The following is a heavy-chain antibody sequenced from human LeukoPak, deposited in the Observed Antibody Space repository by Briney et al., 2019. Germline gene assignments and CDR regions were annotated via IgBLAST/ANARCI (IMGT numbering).Heavy chain of an antibody. J-gene: IGHJ5*02. CDR2: INPNSGGT. V-gene: IGHV1-2*02. Sequence: GASVKVSCKASGYTFTGYYMHWVRQAPGQGLEWMGWINPNSGGTNYTQKFQGRVTMTRDTSISTAYMELSRLRSDDTAVYYCARGEGYSSSWYIPWGQGTLVTVSS. CDR3: ARGEGYSSSWYIP. D-gene: IGHD6-13*01. CDR1: GYTFTGYY.